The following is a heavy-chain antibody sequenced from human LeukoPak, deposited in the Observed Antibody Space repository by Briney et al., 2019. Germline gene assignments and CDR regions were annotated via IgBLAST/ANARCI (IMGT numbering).Heavy chain of an antibody. V-gene: IGHV1-2*02. CDR2: INPNSGGT. CDR3: ARGLVVVPARIENVYVDTAMDGDY. J-gene: IGHJ4*02. D-gene: IGHD5-18*01. CDR1: GYTFTSYG. Sequence: ASVKVSCKASGYTFTSYGITWVRQAPGQGLEWMGWINPNSGGTNYAQKFQGRVTMTRDTSISTAYMELSRLRSDDTAVYYCARGLVVVPARIENVYVDTAMDGDYWGQGTLVTVSS.